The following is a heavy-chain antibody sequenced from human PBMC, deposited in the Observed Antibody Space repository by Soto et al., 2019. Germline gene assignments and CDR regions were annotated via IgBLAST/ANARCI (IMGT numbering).Heavy chain of an antibody. D-gene: IGHD5-12*01. Sequence: QMQLVQSGPEVRKPGTSVKVSCKASGLTFSSSAVQWVRQARGQRLEWIGWIVVGSGSTKYAQKFQERFTITRDMSTSTAYMELNSLRSEDTAVYYCAAPPNRDAYNYGYWGQGTLVTVSS. CDR2: IVVGSGST. V-gene: IGHV1-58*01. CDR1: GLTFSSSA. CDR3: AAPPNRDAYNYGY. J-gene: IGHJ4*02.